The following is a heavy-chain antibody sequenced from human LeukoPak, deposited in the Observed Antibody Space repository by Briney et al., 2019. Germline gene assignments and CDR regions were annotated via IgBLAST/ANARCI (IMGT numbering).Heavy chain of an antibody. CDR3: ARMSYEFYGMDV. V-gene: IGHV1-69*04. J-gene: IGHJ6*02. CDR1: GGTFSSYA. CDR2: IIPILGIA. D-gene: IGHD5-12*01. Sequence: ASVKVSCKASGGTFSSYAISWVRQAPGQGLEWMGRIIPILGIANYAQKFQGRVTITADKSTSTAYMELSSLRSEDTAVYYCARMSYEFYGMDVWGQGPRSPSP.